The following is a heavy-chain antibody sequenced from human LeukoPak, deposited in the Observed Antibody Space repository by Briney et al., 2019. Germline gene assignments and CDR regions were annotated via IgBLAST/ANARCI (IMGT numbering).Heavy chain of an antibody. CDR2: IYYSEST. Sequence: TLSLTCTLSGGTTSRGGYYWSWVPQHPGKGLEWIGYIYYSESTPYTPSPKSRVTISVETPKNQFSLKLSSVTAADTAVDCCARERWVYDWFDPWGQGTLVTVSS. J-gene: IGHJ5*02. V-gene: IGHV4-31*03. CDR3: ARERWVYDWFDP. CDR1: GGTTSRGGYY. D-gene: IGHD5-24*01.